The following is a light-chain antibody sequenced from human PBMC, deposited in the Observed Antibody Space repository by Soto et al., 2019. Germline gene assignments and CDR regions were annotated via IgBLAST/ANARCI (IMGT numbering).Light chain of an antibody. V-gene: IGKV1-5*03. CDR1: QTISSW. Sequence: TQSPGTLSLSPGERATLSCRASQTISSWLAWYQQKPGKAPKLLIYKASTLKSGVPSRFSGSGSGTEFTLTISSLQPEDFAVYYCQQYNNWPRRTFGQGTKVDIK. J-gene: IGKJ1*01. CDR3: QQYNNWPRRT. CDR2: KAS.